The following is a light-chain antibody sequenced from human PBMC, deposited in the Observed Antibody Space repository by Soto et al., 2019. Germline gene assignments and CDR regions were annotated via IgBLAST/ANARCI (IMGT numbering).Light chain of an antibody. CDR3: QHRSNWPLT. Sequence: EVVLTQSPATLSLSPGERATLSCRASQSVRSSLAWFQQRPGQAPRLLIYDASNRATGIPARFSGSGSGTDFTLTISSLEPEDFALYYCQHRSNWPLTCGQGTRLDI. J-gene: IGKJ5*01. CDR1: QSVRSS. CDR2: DAS. V-gene: IGKV3-11*01.